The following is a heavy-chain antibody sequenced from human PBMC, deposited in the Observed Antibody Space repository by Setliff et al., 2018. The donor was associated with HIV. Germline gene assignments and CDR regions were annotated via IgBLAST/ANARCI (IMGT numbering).Heavy chain of an antibody. D-gene: IGHD3-3*01. J-gene: IGHJ3*02. Sequence: SETLSLPGTVSGGSISSHYWTWIRQPPGKELAWIGSIYHSGSPNYNPSLKSRVTMSVDTSENQLSLKLRSVTAAETAVYYCARCSVGWSREEHPRPDGSFHIWGQGSMVTVSS. CDR1: GGSISSHY. CDR3: ARCSVGWSREEHPRPDGSFHI. CDR2: IYHSGSP. V-gene: IGHV4-59*08.